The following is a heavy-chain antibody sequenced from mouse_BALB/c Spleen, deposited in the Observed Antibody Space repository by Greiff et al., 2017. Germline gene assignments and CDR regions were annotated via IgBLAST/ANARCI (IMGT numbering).Heavy chain of an antibody. CDR1: GFTFSSYG. D-gene: IGHD5-1*01. V-gene: IGHV5-6-3*01. J-gene: IGHJ4*01. Sequence: DVQLVESGGGLVQPGGSLKLSCAASGFTFSSYGMSWVRQNPDKRLELVATINSNGGSTYYPDSVKGRFTISRDNTKNTLYLQMSSLKSEDTAMYYCAREEYRGAMDYWGQGTSVTVSS. CDR3: AREEYRGAMDY. CDR2: INSNGGST.